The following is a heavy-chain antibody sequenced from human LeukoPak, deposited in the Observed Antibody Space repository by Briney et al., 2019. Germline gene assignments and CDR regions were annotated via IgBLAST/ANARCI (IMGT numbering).Heavy chain of an antibody. CDR1: GASFNSDDQY. V-gene: IGHV4-31*03. CDR2: IHPSGML. J-gene: IGHJ4*02. CDR3: ARGNNRDRLAN. D-gene: IGHD3-16*01. Sequence: SQTLSLTCTVSGASFNSDDQYWHWIRQSPGKGLEWIGSIHPSGMLYNNPSLESRVTMSRDTSKNQFSLNLNSVTAADTAVYYCARGNNRDRLANWGQGTLVTVSS.